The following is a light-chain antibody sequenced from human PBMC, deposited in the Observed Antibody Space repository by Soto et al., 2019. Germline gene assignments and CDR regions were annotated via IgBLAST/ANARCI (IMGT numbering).Light chain of an antibody. CDR1: QSVSNIY. CDR2: GAS. J-gene: IGKJ1*01. CDR3: QQYNNWPQLGT. V-gene: IGKV3-15*01. Sequence: LVLTQSPGTLSLSPGETATLSCRASQSVSNIYLGWYQQKPGQAPRLLIYGASTRATGIPARFSGTGFGTEFTLTISSLQSGDSAVYYCQQYNNWPQLGTFGQGTKVDI.